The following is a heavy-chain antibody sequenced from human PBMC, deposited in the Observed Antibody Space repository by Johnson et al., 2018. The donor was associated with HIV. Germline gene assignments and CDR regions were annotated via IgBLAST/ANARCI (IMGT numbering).Heavy chain of an antibody. Sequence: EVQLVESGGGLVQPGGSLRLSCAASGFTFSSYDMHWVRQATGKGLEWVSAIGTAGDTYYPGSVKGQSTISRENAKNSLYLQMNSLRAGDTAVYYCASSITGAHRGAFDIWGQGTMVTVSS. J-gene: IGHJ3*02. CDR2: IGTAGDT. CDR1: GFTFSSYD. V-gene: IGHV3-13*01. D-gene: IGHD1-20*01. CDR3: ASSITGAHRGAFDI.